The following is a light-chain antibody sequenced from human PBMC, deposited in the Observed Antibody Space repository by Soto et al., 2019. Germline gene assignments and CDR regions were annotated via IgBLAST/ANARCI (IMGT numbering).Light chain of an antibody. CDR2: RNN. V-gene: IGLV1-47*01. CDR1: SSNIGNNY. Sequence: QSVLTQPPSASGTPGQRVTISCSGSSSNIGNNYVHWYQHLPGTAPKLLIFRNNQRPSGVPDRLSGSKSGTSASLAISGLRSEDEDDYYCAAWDDSLSGVVFGGGTKLTVL. J-gene: IGLJ2*01. CDR3: AAWDDSLSGVV.